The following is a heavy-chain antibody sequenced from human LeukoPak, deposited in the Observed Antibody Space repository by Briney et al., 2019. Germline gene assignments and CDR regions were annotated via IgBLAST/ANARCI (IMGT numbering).Heavy chain of an antibody. CDR3: ARGRPELPRLYCEFDY. CDR1: GGSFSGYY. V-gene: IGHV4-34*01. D-gene: IGHD1-7*01. CDR2: INHSGST. Sequence: PSETLSLTCAVYGGSFSGYYWSWIRQPPGKGLEWIGEINHSGSTNYNPSFKSRVTISVDTSKNQFSLKLSSVTAADTAVYYCARGRPELPRLYCEFDYWGQGTLVTVSS. J-gene: IGHJ4*02.